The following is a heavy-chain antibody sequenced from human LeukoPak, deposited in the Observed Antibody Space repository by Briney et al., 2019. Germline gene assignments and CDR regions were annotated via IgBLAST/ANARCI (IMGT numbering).Heavy chain of an antibody. CDR3: AFHSGQLPFDY. CDR1: GGTFSSYA. V-gene: IGHV1-69*01. D-gene: IGHD6-19*01. CDR2: IIPIFGTV. Sequence: ASVKVSCTASGGTFSSYAISWVRQAPGQGLEWMGGIIPIFGTVNYAQKFQGRATITADESTSTAYMELSSLRSEDTAVYYCAFHSGQLPFDYWGQGTLVTVSS. J-gene: IGHJ4*02.